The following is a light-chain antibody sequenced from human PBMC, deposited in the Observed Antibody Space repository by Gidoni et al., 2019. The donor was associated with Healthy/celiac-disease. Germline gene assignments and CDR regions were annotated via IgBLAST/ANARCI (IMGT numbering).Light chain of an antibody. CDR1: QRISSY. V-gene: IGKV1-39*01. CDR2: PAS. Sequence: DIQLTQSPSALSASVGDRVNLTCRASQRISSYLNWYQQKPGKAPNLLIYPASSFQSGVPSRFSGSGSGTDFTLTISSLQPEDFATYYCQQCYSTPHTFGQGTKLEIK. J-gene: IGKJ2*01. CDR3: QQCYSTPHT.